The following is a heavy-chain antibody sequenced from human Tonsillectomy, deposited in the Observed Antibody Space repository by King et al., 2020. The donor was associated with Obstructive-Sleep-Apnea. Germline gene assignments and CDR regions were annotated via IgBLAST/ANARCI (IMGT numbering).Heavy chain of an antibody. D-gene: IGHD4-17*01. CDR3: ARSVLYGDYALDY. CDR2: IKQDGNEK. J-gene: IGHJ4*02. CDR1: GFTFSSYW. V-gene: IGHV3-7*03. Sequence: VQLVESGGGLVQPGGSLRLSCAASGFTFSSYWMNWVRQAPGKGLEWGANIKQDGNEKYYVDSVQGRFSISRDNAKNSLYLQMNSLRAEDTAGYYCARSVLYGDYALDYWGQGTLVTVSS.